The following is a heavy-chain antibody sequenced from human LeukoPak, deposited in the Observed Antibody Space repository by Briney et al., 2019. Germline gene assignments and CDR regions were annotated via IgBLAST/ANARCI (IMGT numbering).Heavy chain of an antibody. CDR2: ISSSSSYI. D-gene: IGHD4-17*01. CDR1: GFTFSSYS. CDR3: ARDRYGDYGFDY. Sequence: GGSLRLSCAASGFTFSSYSMNWVRQAPGKGLEWFSSISSSSSYIYYADSVKGRCTISRDNAKNSLYLQMNSLRAEDTAVYYCARDRYGDYGFDYWGQGTLFTVSS. V-gene: IGHV3-21*01. J-gene: IGHJ4*02.